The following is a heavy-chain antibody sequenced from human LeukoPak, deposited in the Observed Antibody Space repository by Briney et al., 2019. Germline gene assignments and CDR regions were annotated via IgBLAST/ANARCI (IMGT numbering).Heavy chain of an antibody. D-gene: IGHD4-11*01. Sequence: SETLSLTCTVSGGSVSRGSYYWSWIRQPAGKGLEWIGRFYTSGSTIYSPSLKSRVAIAVHTSKNHFSLRLNSVTPADTAVYYCARGTTVTYYFDSWGQGIPVTVSS. CDR2: FYTSGST. V-gene: IGHV4-61*02. J-gene: IGHJ4*02. CDR3: ARGTTVTYYFDS. CDR1: GGSVSRGSYY.